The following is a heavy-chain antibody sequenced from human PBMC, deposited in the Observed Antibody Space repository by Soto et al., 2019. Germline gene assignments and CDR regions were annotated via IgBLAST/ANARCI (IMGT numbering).Heavy chain of an antibody. V-gene: IGHV3-33*01. CDR1: GFTFSNYG. CDR2: IWYDGNNK. J-gene: IGHJ4*02. Sequence: GGSLRLSCAPSGFTFSNYGMHWVRQAPGKGLAWVAGIWYDGNNKYYEESVKGRFTISRDTSKNTLYLQMNSLRADDTAVYYCARDLSGPLDYWGQGTLVTVSS. CDR3: ARDLSGPLDY.